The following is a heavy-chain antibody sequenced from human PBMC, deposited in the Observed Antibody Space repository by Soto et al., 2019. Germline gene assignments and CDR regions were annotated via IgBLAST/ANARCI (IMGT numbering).Heavy chain of an antibody. D-gene: IGHD2-15*01. V-gene: IGHV4-4*02. CDR1: GGSISSSNW. J-gene: IGHJ4*02. Sequence: QVQLQESGPGLVKPSGTPSLTCAVSGGSISSSNWWSWVRQPPGKGLEWIGEIYHTGSTNYNPSLKSRVTLSVDQSKNQLSLQLSSVTAADTAVYYRAKCVVGTSSSNSWGQGTLVTVSS. CDR2: IYHTGST. CDR3: AKCVVGTSSSNS.